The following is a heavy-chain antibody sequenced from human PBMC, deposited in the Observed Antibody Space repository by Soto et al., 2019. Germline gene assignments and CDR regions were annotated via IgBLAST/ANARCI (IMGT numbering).Heavy chain of an antibody. V-gene: IGHV3-53*01. CDR3: ARVRVEGGYPEYCRH. CDR2: IYSGGST. Sequence: EVQLVESGGGLIQPGGSLRLSCAASGFTVSSNYMSWVRQAPGKGLEWVSVIYSGGSTYYADSVKGRFTISRDNSKNTLYLQKNRLRAENTAVYYCARVRVEGGYPEYCRHWGQGTLVTVSS. CDR1: GFTVSSNY. D-gene: IGHD3-22*01. J-gene: IGHJ1*01.